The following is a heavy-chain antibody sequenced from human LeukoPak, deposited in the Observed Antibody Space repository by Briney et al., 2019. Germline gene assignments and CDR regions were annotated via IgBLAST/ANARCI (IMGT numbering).Heavy chain of an antibody. CDR2: INSDGRST. CDR1: GFTFSSYW. D-gene: IGHD4-11*01. V-gene: IGHV3-74*01. J-gene: IGHJ4*02. CDR3: ARDDSWSFDF. Sequence: GGSLRLSCAASGFTFSSYWMHWVRQAPGKGLVWVSRINSDGRSTSYAASVRGRFTISRDDAKNSLYLHMNRLRDEDTAVYYCARDDSWSFDFWGQGTLVTVSS.